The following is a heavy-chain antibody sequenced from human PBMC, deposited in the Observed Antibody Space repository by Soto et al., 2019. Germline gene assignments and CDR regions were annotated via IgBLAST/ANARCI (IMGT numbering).Heavy chain of an antibody. D-gene: IGHD6-6*01. CDR1: GFTFRSYG. Sequence: QVPLVEAGGGVVQPGRSLRLSCAASGFTFRSYGMHWVRQAPGKGLEWVAVICYGGGNKPYAYSVKGRFTISRDNSKNTLYLQMKSRRAEDTAVYYFARVTYSSSAAPFRYYGMDVWGQGTTVTVSS. V-gene: IGHV3-33*01. J-gene: IGHJ6*02. CDR2: ICYGGGNK. CDR3: ARVTYSSSAAPFRYYGMDV.